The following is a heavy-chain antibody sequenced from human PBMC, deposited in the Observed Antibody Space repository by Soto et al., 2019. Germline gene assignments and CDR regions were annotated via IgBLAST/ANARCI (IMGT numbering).Heavy chain of an antibody. V-gene: IGHV1-58*01. J-gene: IGHJ5*02. CDR3: AADPLYDFWSGEVWFDP. CDR1: GFTFTSSA. CDR2: IVVGSGNT. D-gene: IGHD3-3*01. Sequence: SVKVSCKASGFTFTSSAVQWVRQARGQRLEWIGWIVVGSGNTNYAQKFQERVTITRDMSTSTAYMELSSLRSEDTAVYYCAADPLYDFWSGEVWFDPWGQGTLVTVSS.